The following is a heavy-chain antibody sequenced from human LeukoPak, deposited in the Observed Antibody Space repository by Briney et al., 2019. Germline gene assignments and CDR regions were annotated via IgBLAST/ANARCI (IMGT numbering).Heavy chain of an antibody. Sequence: PGGSLRLSCAASGFTFSSSAMSWVRQAPGKGLEWVSAISNNGGYTYYADSVQGRSTISRDNSKSTLCLQINSLRAEDTAVYYCAKGDAVVAALLTFDYWGQGTLVTVSS. V-gene: IGHV3-23*01. D-gene: IGHD2-15*01. CDR1: GFTFSSSA. CDR3: AKGDAVVAALLTFDY. J-gene: IGHJ4*02. CDR2: ISNNGGYT.